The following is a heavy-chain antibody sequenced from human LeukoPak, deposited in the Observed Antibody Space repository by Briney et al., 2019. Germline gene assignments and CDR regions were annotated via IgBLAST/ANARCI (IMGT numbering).Heavy chain of an antibody. CDR2: IYYSGST. D-gene: IGHD6-13*01. Sequence: SETLSLTCTVSGGSISSYYWSWIRQPPGKGLEWIGYIYYSGSTNYNPSLKSRVTISVDTSKNQCSLKLSSVTAADTAVYYCARTTEAHSWRTRYYDYYMDVWGKGTTVTVSS. CDR3: ARTTEAHSWRTRYYDYYMDV. CDR1: GGSISSYY. J-gene: IGHJ6*03. V-gene: IGHV4-59*01.